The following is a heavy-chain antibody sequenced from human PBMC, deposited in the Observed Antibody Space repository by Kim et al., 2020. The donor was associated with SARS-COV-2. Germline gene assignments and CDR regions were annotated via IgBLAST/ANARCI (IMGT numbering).Heavy chain of an antibody. Sequence: GGSLRLSCAASVFTFSSYWMHWVRQAPGKGLVWVSRINSDGSSTSYADSVKGRFTISRDNAKNTLYLQMNSLRAEDTAVYYCALYIVAHYGMDVWGQGTTVTVSS. J-gene: IGHJ6*02. CDR1: VFTFSSYW. V-gene: IGHV3-74*01. D-gene: IGHD5-12*01. CDR2: INSDGSST. CDR3: ALYIVAHYGMDV.